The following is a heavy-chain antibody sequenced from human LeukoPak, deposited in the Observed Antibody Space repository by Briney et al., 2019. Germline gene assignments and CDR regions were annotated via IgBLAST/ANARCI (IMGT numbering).Heavy chain of an antibody. CDR1: GGTFSSYA. J-gene: IGHJ5*02. V-gene: IGHV1-69*04. CDR3: ARAAYSNYRDNWFGP. CDR2: IIPIFGIA. Sequence: ASVKVSCKASGGTFSSYAISWVRQAPGQGLEWMGRIIPIFGIANYAQKFQGRVTITADKSTSTAYMELSSLRSEGTAVYYCARAAYSNYRDNWFGPWGQGTLVTVSS. D-gene: IGHD4-11*01.